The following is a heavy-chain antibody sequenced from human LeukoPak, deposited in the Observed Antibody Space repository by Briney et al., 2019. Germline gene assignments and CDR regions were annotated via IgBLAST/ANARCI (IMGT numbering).Heavy chain of an antibody. CDR1: GFTFSSYA. CDR2: IRYDGNNK. J-gene: IGHJ4*02. Sequence: GGSLRLSCAASGFTFSSYAMHWVRQAPGKGLEWVTFIRYDGNNKYYADSMKVRFIISRDNSKNPLYLQMNNLRPEDTAVYYCARDLYRIVVVPHYFDYWGQGTLVTVSS. V-gene: IGHV3-30*02. CDR3: ARDLYRIVVVPHYFDY. D-gene: IGHD3-22*01.